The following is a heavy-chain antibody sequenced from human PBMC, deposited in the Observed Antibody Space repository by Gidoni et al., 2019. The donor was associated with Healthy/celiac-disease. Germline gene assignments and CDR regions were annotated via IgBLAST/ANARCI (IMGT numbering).Heavy chain of an antibody. Sequence: EVQLVESGGGLVQPGGSLRLSCAASGFTFIMYLISWVLQAPGKGLEWVANIKEDGSGKYYVDSVKGRFTISRDNAKNSLYLQMNSLRAEDTAVYYCARDTSDSSSWYVAYYYYYYGMDVWGQGTTVTVSS. J-gene: IGHJ6*02. CDR3: ARDTSDSSSWYVAYYYYYYGMDV. CDR2: IKEDGSGK. V-gene: IGHV3-7*01. D-gene: IGHD6-13*01. CDR1: GFTFIMYL.